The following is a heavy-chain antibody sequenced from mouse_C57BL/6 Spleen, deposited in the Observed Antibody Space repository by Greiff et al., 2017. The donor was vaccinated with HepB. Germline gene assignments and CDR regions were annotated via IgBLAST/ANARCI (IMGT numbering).Heavy chain of an antibody. J-gene: IGHJ2*01. CDR1: GFTFSSYA. V-gene: IGHV5-4*03. Sequence: EVKLMESGGGLVKPGGSLKLSCAASGFTFSSYAMSWVRQTPEKRLEWVATISDGGSYTYYPDNVKGRFTISRDNAKNNLYLQMSHQKSEDTAMYYCARDYYGSSYFDYWGQGTTLTVSS. D-gene: IGHD1-1*01. CDR3: ARDYYGSSYFDY. CDR2: ISDGGSYT.